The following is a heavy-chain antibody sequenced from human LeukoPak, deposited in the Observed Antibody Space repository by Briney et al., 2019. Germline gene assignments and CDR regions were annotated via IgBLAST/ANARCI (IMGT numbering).Heavy chain of an antibody. CDR2: IYYSGST. CDR3: AREGTAGTNLNWFDP. J-gene: IGHJ5*02. CDR1: GGSISRYY. Sequence: SETLSLTCTVSGGSISRYYWSWIRQPPGKGLEWIGYIYYSGSTDYNPSLKSRVTISVDTSENQFFLRLNSVTAADTAVYYCAREGTAGTNLNWFDPWGQGTLVTVSS. V-gene: IGHV4-59*01. D-gene: IGHD1-1*01.